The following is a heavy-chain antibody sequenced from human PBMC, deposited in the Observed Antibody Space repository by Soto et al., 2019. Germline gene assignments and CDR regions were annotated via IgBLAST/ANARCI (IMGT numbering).Heavy chain of an antibody. D-gene: IGHD2-2*01. V-gene: IGHV4-31*03. CDR3: AREKVVVVVPAAIGWFDP. CDR2: IYYSGST. CDR1: GGSISSGGYY. Sequence: QVQLQESGPGLVKPSQTLSLTCTVSGGSISSGGYYWSWIRQHPGKGLEWIGYIYYSGSTYYNPSLTSRVTISVDTSKNPLPLKLSSVTAADTAVYYCAREKVVVVVPAAIGWFDPWGQGTLVTVSS. J-gene: IGHJ5*02.